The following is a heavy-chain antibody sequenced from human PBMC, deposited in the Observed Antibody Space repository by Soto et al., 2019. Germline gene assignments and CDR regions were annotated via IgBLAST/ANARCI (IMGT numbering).Heavy chain of an antibody. Sequence: EVQLLESGGGLLQPGGSLRLSCAASGFTFSSYAMSWVRQAPGKGLEGFSAISGSGGRTYYADSVKGRFTISRDNSKNTLNLQMRSLRAGDKAVDYGAKSGTAMATFIGRFDFWGQVTLVTVAS. D-gene: IGHD5-18*01. J-gene: IGHJ4*02. CDR3: AKSGTAMATFIGRFDF. CDR1: GFTFSSYA. CDR2: ISGSGGRT. V-gene: IGHV3-23*01.